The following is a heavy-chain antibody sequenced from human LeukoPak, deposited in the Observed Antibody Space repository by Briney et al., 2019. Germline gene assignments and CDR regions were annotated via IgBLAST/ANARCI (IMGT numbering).Heavy chain of an antibody. D-gene: IGHD1-7*01. V-gene: IGHV4-39*07. CDR2: IYYSGST. J-gene: IGHJ4*02. CDR3: ARSGGTWIYNY. Sequence: SETLSLTCTVSGGSISSSRYYWGWIRQPPGKGLEWIGTIYYSGSTYYNPSLKSRVTISVDTSKNQFSLKLTSVTAADTAVYYCARSGGTWIYNYWGQGTLVTVSS. CDR1: GGSISSSRYY.